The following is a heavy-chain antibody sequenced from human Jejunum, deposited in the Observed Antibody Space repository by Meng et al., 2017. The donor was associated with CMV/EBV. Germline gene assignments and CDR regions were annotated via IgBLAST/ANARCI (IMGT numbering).Heavy chain of an antibody. J-gene: IGHJ4*02. V-gene: IGHV4-34*01. CDR2: INHSGIA. CDR3: ARMPSNTIDY. Sequence: SSMSYYWRWIRQPPGKGLEWIGEINHSGIANYIPSLKSRVTMSMDTSKNQFSLKLRSVTAADTAIYFCARMPSNTIDYWGQGSLVTVSS. D-gene: IGHD2-2*01. CDR1: SSMSYY.